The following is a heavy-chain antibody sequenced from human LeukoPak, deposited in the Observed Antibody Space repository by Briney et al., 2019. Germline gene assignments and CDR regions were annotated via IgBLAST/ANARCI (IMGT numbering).Heavy chain of an antibody. CDR3: ARGRQDVTMIVVVMTAVSYYLDV. CDR2: MNPSGST. J-gene: IGHJ6*03. CDR1: GGSFSGYY. V-gene: IGHV4-34*01. Sequence: SETLSLTCAVYGGSFSGYYWTWTRQTPEKGLEWIGEMNPSGSTSYNPSLKSRVTISVDTSKNQFSLKLNSVTAADTAVYYCARGRQDVTMIVVVMTAVSYYLDVWGKGTTVTVS. D-gene: IGHD3-22*01.